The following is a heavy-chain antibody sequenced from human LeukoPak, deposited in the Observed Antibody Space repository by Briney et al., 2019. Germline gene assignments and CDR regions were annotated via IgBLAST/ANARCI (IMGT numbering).Heavy chain of an antibody. CDR3: ARSFGGKLVPLAFDI. D-gene: IGHD3-16*01. CDR2: INPNSGGT. V-gene: IGHV1-2*02. Sequence: ASVTVSCKASGYTFTGYYMHWVRQAPGQGLEGVGLINPNSGGTNYAQTFQGRVTMTRDTSISTAYLELSRLRSDDTAVYYCARSFGGKLVPLAFDIWGQGTMVTVSS. CDR1: GYTFTGYY. J-gene: IGHJ3*02.